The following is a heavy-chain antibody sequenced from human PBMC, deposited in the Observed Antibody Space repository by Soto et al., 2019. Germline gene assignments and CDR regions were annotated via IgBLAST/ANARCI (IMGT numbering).Heavy chain of an antibody. Sequence: SETLSLTCTVSADSSSFSNDYWGWIRQPPGKGLQWIGSSSYNGGTFYNPSLKGRVAMSVDASKKLCSLQVTAVTAADTAIYYCVRHRIEVVWRGFDSWGQGSPVTVSS. CDR2: SSYNGGT. D-gene: IGHD1-1*01. V-gene: IGHV4-39*01. CDR3: VRHRIEVVWRGFDS. CDR1: ADSSSFSNDY. J-gene: IGHJ4*02.